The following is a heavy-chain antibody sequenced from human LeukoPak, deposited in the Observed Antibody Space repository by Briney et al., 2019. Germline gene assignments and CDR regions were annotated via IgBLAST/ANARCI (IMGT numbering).Heavy chain of an antibody. Sequence: SETLSLTCTVSGGSINSYYWSWIRQPPGKGLEWIGYIYYSGSTNYNPSLKSRVTILVDTSKNQVSLKLSSVTAADTAVYFCARDWGVGGRPGYMDVWGKGTTVTVSS. V-gene: IGHV4-59*01. CDR2: IYYSGST. J-gene: IGHJ6*03. CDR3: ARDWGVGGRPGYMDV. D-gene: IGHD6-6*01. CDR1: GGSINSYY.